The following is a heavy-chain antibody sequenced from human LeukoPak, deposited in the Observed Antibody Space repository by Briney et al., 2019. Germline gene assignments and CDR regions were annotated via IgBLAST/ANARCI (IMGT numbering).Heavy chain of an antibody. J-gene: IGHJ4*02. CDR1: GGSISSYY. CDR2: IYYSGST. D-gene: IGHD1-26*01. CDR3: ARLNSGSYLNLDY. V-gene: IGHV4-59*01. Sequence: PSETLSLTCTVSGGSISSYYWSWIRQPPGKGLEWIGYIYYSGSTNYNPSLKSRVTISVDTSKNQFSLKLSSVTAADTVVYYCARLNSGSYLNLDYWGQGTLVTVSS.